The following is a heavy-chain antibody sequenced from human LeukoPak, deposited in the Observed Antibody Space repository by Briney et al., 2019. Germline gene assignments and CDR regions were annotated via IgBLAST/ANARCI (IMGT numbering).Heavy chain of an antibody. Sequence: GGSLRLSCVASGFTFSSYWMHWVRQAPGKGLVWVSRINSDGSSTIYADSVKGRFTISRDNAKNTLYLQMNSLRAEDTAVYYCTTALDTALAYDAFDIWGQGTMVTVSS. CDR2: INSDGSST. CDR3: TTALDTALAYDAFDI. D-gene: IGHD5-18*01. J-gene: IGHJ3*02. V-gene: IGHV3-74*01. CDR1: GFTFSSYW.